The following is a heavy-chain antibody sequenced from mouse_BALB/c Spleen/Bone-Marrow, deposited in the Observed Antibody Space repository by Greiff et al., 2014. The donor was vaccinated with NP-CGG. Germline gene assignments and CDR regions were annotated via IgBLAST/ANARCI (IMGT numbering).Heavy chain of an antibody. J-gene: IGHJ4*01. V-gene: IGHV5-4*02. Sequence: EVQRVESGGGLVKPGGSLKLSCAASGFTFSDHYMYWVRQTPEKRLEWVATISDGGSYTYYPDSVKGRFTISRDNAKNNLYLQMSSLKSEDTAMYYCAREMAMDYWGQGTSVTDSS. CDR2: ISDGGSYT. CDR3: AREMAMDY. CDR1: GFTFSDHY.